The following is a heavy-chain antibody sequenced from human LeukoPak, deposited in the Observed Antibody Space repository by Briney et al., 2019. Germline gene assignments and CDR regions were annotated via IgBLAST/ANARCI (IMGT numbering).Heavy chain of an antibody. D-gene: IGHD2-15*01. Sequence: ASVKVSCKASGYTFTSYYMHWVRQAPGQGLGWMGIINPSGGSTSYAQKFQGRVTMTRDMSTSTVYMELSSLRSEDTAVYYCARDFDRGYCSGGSCVDYWGQGTLVTVSS. CDR1: GYTFTSYY. J-gene: IGHJ4*02. CDR2: INPSGGST. V-gene: IGHV1-46*01. CDR3: ARDFDRGYCSGGSCVDY.